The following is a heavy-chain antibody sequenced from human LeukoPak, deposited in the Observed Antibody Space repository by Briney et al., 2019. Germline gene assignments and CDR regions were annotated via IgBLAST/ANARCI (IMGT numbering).Heavy chain of an antibody. J-gene: IGHJ4*02. CDR1: GFTFSIYN. D-gene: IGHD2-2*01. CDR2: IDTSSTHI. CDR3: ATRYCTSTSCYAFDY. Sequence: GGSLRLSCAASGFTFSIYNMNWVRQTPGKGLEWVSGIDTSSTHIYYADSVKGRFTISRDNAKNSLYLQMNSLRAEDTAVYYCATRYCTSTSCYAFDYWGQGTLVTVSS. V-gene: IGHV3-21*01.